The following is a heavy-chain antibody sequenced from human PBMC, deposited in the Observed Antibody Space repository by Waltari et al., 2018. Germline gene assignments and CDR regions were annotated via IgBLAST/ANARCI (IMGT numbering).Heavy chain of an antibody. D-gene: IGHD2-15*01. V-gene: IGHV4-4*02. CDR3: ARDRGRGLYLDS. CDR1: GDSISVTYW. CDR2: IQGSGRS. J-gene: IGHJ4*02. Sequence: QVQLQESGPGLVKPSGTLSVTCAVSGDSISVTYWWSWVRQPPGKGLEWFGQIQGSGRSNYNPSLESRVTVSIDTSNNHFSLKVTSATAADTAVYYCARDRGRGLYLDSWGQGTLVTVSP.